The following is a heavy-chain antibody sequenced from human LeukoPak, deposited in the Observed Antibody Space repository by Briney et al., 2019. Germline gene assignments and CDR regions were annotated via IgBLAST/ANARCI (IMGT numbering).Heavy chain of an antibody. J-gene: IGHJ4*02. CDR3: AKDRLEFYGSARYYFDS. CDR1: GFTFNSYA. CDR2: ISGASDTI. Sequence: PGGSLRLSCAASGFTFNSYAMSWVRQAPGKGLEWVSVISGASDTIYYADSVKGRFTISRDNSKDTLYLQMNSLRTEDTAVYFCAKDRLEFYGSARYYFDSWGQGSLVTVSS. V-gene: IGHV3-23*01. D-gene: IGHD3-10*01.